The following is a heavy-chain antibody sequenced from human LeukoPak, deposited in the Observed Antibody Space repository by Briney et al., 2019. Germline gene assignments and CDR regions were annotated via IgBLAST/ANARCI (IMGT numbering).Heavy chain of an antibody. J-gene: IGHJ4*02. CDR2: IYYSGST. Sequence: SETLSLTCTVSGGSISSSSYYWGWIRQPPGKGLEWIGSIYYSGSTYYNPSLKSRVTISVDTSKNQFSLKLSSVTAADTAVYYCARHPPALVAGEPNFDYWGQGTLVTVSS. CDR1: GGSISSSSYY. CDR3: ARHPPALVAGEPNFDY. D-gene: IGHD6-19*01. V-gene: IGHV4-39*01.